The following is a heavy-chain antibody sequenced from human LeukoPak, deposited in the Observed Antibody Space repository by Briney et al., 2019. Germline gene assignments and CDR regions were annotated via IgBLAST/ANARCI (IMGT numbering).Heavy chain of an antibody. Sequence: ASVKVSCKASGYTFTSYGISWVRQAPGQGLEWMGWISAYNGNTNYAQKLQGRVTMTTDTSTSTAYMELRSLRSDDTAVYYCARDPPRYDFGSGHLFDYWGQGTLVTVSS. CDR1: GYTFTSYG. CDR2: ISAYNGNT. V-gene: IGHV1-18*01. D-gene: IGHD3-3*01. J-gene: IGHJ4*02. CDR3: ARDPPRYDFGSGHLFDY.